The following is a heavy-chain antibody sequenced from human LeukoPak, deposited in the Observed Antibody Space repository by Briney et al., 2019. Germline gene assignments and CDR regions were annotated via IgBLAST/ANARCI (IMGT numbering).Heavy chain of an antibody. D-gene: IGHD3-10*01. Sequence: SVKVSCKASGGTFSRYAISWVRQAPGQGLEWMGRIIPILGIEYYAQNFQGRVTITADKSTSTAYMELSSLRSDDTAVYYCARDHGERIRRESDQSFLHYFDYWGQGTLVTVSS. V-gene: IGHV1-69*04. CDR1: GGTFSRYA. CDR2: IIPILGIE. CDR3: ARDHGERIRRESDQSFLHYFDY. J-gene: IGHJ4*02.